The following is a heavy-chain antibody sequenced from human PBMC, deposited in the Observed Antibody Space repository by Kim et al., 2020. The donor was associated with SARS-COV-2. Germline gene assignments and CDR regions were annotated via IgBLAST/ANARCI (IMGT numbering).Heavy chain of an antibody. V-gene: IGHV3-33*04. Sequence: GGSLRLSCEASGFDFTKYGFHWVRQAPGKGLEWVGNIWEQEDVKMYGQAVQGRFTISRDDHKNMIYLEMNSLMAEDTALYYCARETMEGGVRLDSWGQGTLVTVSS. D-gene: IGHD2-2*01. J-gene: IGHJ4*02. CDR1: GFDFTKYG. CDR3: ARETMEGGVRLDS. CDR2: IWEQEDVK.